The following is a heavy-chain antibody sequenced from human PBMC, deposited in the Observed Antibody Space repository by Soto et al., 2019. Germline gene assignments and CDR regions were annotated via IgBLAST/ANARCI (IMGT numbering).Heavy chain of an antibody. CDR2: LYYSGST. D-gene: IGHD3-10*01. V-gene: IGHV4-61*01. CDR1: GGSVNSDRYY. Sequence: QVQLQESGPGLVKPSEALSLTCTVSGGSVNSDRYYWTWIRQPPGKSLEWIGSLYYSGSTNYNPCLKSRVSISVVTSKNQFSLKLSAVTAADTAVYFCAGESREFSSSGGLDVWGQGTTVTVSS. CDR3: AGESREFSSSGGLDV. J-gene: IGHJ6*02.